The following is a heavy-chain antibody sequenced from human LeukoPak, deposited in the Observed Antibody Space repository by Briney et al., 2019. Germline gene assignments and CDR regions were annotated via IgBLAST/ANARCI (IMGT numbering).Heavy chain of an antibody. CDR3: ARQTGSGLFILP. D-gene: IGHD3/OR15-3a*01. J-gene: IGHJ4*02. Sequence: PSETLSLTCTVSGVSISSSNSDWGWIRQPPGKGLEWIGSIYYSGNTYYNSSLECQVFISINTSKNRFSLQLTTGTAADAAVYYCARQTGSGLFILPGGQGTLVTVSS. V-gene: IGHV4-39*01. CDR1: GVSISSSNSD. CDR2: IYYSGNT.